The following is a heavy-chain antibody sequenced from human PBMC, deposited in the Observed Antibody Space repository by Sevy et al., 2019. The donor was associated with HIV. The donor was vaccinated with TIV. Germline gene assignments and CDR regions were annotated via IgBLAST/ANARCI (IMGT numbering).Heavy chain of an antibody. D-gene: IGHD3-16*01. CDR2: ITTSGGTI. J-gene: IGHJ3*02. Sequence: GGSLRLSCSTSGFTFFNAWMSWVRQAPGKGLEWVSFITTSGGTIYYADSVKGRFTVSRDSAENSLYLQMNSLRVEDTAVYYCARDKMGGSFDIWGQGTMVTVSS. CDR1: GFTFFNAW. CDR3: ARDKMGGSFDI. V-gene: IGHV3-48*01.